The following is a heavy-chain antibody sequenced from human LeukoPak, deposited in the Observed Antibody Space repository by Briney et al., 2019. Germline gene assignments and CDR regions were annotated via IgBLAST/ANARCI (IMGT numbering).Heavy chain of an antibody. Sequence: GASVKVSYKASGYTFTSYDINWVRQATGQGLEWMGWMNPNSGNTGYAQKFQGRVTITRNTSISTAYMELSSLRSEDTAVYYCVRAGGYYQGGFDYWGQGTLVTVSS. D-gene: IGHD3-22*01. CDR1: GYTFTSYD. CDR3: VRAGGYYQGGFDY. J-gene: IGHJ4*02. CDR2: MNPNSGNT. V-gene: IGHV1-8*03.